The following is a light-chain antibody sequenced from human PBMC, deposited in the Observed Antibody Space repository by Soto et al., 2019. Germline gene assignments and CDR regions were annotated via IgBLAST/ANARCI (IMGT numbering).Light chain of an antibody. Sequence: EIVMTQSPATLSVSPGERATLSCRASQSVSSNLAWYQQKPGRAPRLLIYGASTRATGIAARFSGSGSGTEFTLTISSLQSEDFAVYYCQQYNNWPPWTSGQGTKVEIK. CDR2: GAS. CDR3: QQYNNWPPWT. J-gene: IGKJ1*01. CDR1: QSVSSN. V-gene: IGKV3-15*01.